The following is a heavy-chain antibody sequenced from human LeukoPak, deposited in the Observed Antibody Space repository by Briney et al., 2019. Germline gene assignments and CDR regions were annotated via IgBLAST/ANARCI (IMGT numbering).Heavy chain of an antibody. CDR3: TTNRPGGWFGELAV. D-gene: IGHD3-10*01. CDR2: IKRKTDGGTS. V-gene: IGHV3-15*01. CDR1: GFTFTDAW. Sequence: PGGSLRLSCAAPGFTFTDAWMSWVRQAPGKGLEWDGRIKRKTDGGTSDYAAPVKGRFTISRDDSKNTLFLQMNSLKIDDTAVYHCTTNRPGGWFGELAVWGQGTTVTVSS. J-gene: IGHJ6*01.